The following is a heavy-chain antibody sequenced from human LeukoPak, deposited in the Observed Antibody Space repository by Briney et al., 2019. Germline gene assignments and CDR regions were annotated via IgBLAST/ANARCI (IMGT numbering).Heavy chain of an antibody. CDR3: AKDRGAQAVAGLFDY. CDR1: GFTFSSYS. V-gene: IGHV3-48*01. Sequence: GGSLRLSCAASGFTFSSYSMNWVRQAPGKGLEWVSYISSSSSTIYYADSVKGRFTISRDNSKNTLYLQMNSLRAEDTAVYYCAKDRGAQAVAGLFDYWGQGTLVTVSS. J-gene: IGHJ4*02. CDR2: ISSSSSTI. D-gene: IGHD6-19*01.